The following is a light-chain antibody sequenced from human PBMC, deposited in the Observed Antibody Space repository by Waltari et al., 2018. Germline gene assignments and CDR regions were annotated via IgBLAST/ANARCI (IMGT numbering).Light chain of an antibody. V-gene: IGLV2-23*02. CDR3: CSYAGSSSFVI. Sequence: QSALTQPASVSGSPGQSITIACTGSSSDVGSDNHSSWYQQRPNKAPEVIIYEVSKRPSGLSNRFSGSKSGNTASLTISGLQAEDEADYYCCSYAGSSSFVIFGGGTKLTVL. J-gene: IGLJ2*01. CDR1: SSDVGSDNH. CDR2: EVS.